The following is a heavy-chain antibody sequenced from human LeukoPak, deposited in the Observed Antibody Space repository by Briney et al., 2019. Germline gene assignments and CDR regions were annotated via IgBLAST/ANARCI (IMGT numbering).Heavy chain of an antibody. CDR2: IRGSGDNT. CDR3: AKRDASGTGSGYYYMDV. D-gene: IGHD1-1*01. V-gene: IGHV3-23*01. CDR1: GFTFSSYA. Sequence: PGGSLRLSCAASGFTFSSYAMTWVRQAPGKGLEWISSIRGSGDNTYYADSVRGRFTISRDNSKSTLFLHMNSLRVEDTAVYYCAKRDASGTGSGYYYMDVWGKGTTVTVSS. J-gene: IGHJ6*03.